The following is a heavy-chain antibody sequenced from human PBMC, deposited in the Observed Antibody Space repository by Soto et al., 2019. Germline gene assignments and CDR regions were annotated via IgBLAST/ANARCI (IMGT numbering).Heavy chain of an antibody. V-gene: IGHV4-31*03. CDR1: GGSISSGGYY. CDR2: IYYSGST. Sequence: SETLSLTCTVSGGSISSGGYYWSWIRQHPGKGLEWIGYIYYSGSTYYNPSLKSRVTISVDTSKNQFSLKLSSVTAADTAVYYCAREDRSYSSSWYVYWGQGTLVTSPQ. D-gene: IGHD6-13*01. CDR3: AREDRSYSSSWYVY. J-gene: IGHJ4*02.